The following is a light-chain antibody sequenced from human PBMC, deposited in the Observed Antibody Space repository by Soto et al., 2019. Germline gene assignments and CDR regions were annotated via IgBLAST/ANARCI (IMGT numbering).Light chain of an antibody. CDR3: QQYNNWPWT. J-gene: IGKJ1*01. CDR1: QSVGSD. Sequence: EIVLAQSPGTLSLSPGERATLSCRASQSVGSDLAWYQQKPGQTPRLLIYDASTRATGIPTRFSGSGSGTDFTLTISSLQSEDFAVYYCQQYNNWPWTFGQGTKVDIK. CDR2: DAS. V-gene: IGKV3-15*01.